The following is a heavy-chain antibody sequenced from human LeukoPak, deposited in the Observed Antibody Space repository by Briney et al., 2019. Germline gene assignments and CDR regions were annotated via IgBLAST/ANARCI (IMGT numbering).Heavy chain of an antibody. CDR2: ISYDGKYE. J-gene: IGHJ4*02. CDR3: ARDLRHGLATETIFDF. V-gene: IGHV3-30*03. Sequence: GGSLRLSCAASGFTFSSYSMNWVRQAPGKGLEWVAIISYDGKYEYYADSVRGRFTISRDNFKNTVHLEMNTLRLEDTAVYYCARDLRHGLATETIFDFWGQGTLVTVSS. CDR1: GFTFSSYS. D-gene: IGHD4/OR15-4a*01.